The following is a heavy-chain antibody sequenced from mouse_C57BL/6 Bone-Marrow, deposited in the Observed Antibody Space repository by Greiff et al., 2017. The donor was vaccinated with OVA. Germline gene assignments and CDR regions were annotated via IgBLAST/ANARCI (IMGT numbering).Heavy chain of an antibody. CDR2: IYPGDGDT. V-gene: IGHV1-82*01. CDR1: GYAFSSSW. CDR3: ARGGAGTDWYFDV. D-gene: IGHD4-1*01. J-gene: IGHJ1*03. Sequence: LEESGPELVKPGASVKISCKASGYAFSSSWMNWVKQRPGKGLEWIGRIYPGDGDTNYNGKFKGKATLTADESSSTAYMQLSSLTSEDSAVYFGARGGAGTDWYFDVWGTGTTVTVSS.